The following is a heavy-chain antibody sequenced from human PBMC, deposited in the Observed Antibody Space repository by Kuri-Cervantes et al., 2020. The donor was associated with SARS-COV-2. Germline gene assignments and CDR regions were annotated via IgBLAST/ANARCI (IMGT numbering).Heavy chain of an antibody. V-gene: IGHV1-2*04. J-gene: IGHJ3*02. CDR3: ARPHGQLGDAFDI. CDR2: INPNSGGT. Sequence: ASVKVSCKASGYTFTGYYMHWVRQAPGQGLEWMGWINPNSGGTNYAQKFQGWVTMTRDTSISTAYMELRRLRSDDTAVYYCARPHGQLGDAFDIWGQGTMVTVSS. D-gene: IGHD1-1*01. CDR1: GYTFTGYY.